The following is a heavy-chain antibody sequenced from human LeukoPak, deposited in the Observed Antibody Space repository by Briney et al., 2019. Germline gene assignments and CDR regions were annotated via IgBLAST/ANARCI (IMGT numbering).Heavy chain of an antibody. CDR3: ARHSGSGSLSRPFDP. D-gene: IGHD3-10*01. CDR2: INYSGST. CDR1: GGSISGSHYY. Sequence: PSETLSLTCSVSGGSISGSHYYWGWVRQPPGKGLEWIGSINYSGSTYYNPSLKSRVTISIDTSKNQFSLRLTSVTATDTAVYHCARHSGSGSLSRPFDPWGQGTLVTVSS. V-gene: IGHV4-39*01. J-gene: IGHJ5*02.